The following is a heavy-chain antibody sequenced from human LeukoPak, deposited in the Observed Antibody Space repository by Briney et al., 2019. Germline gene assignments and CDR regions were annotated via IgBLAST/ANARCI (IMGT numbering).Heavy chain of an antibody. Sequence: SETLSLTCTVSSGSISGHYWSWIRQPPGKGLEWIGEINHSGSTNYNPSLKSRVTISVDTSKNQFSLKLSSVTAADTAVYYCARRFGYCSGGSCYDFDYWGQGTLVTVSS. CDR2: INHSGST. J-gene: IGHJ4*02. D-gene: IGHD2-15*01. CDR1: SGSISGHY. CDR3: ARRFGYCSGGSCYDFDY. V-gene: IGHV4-34*01.